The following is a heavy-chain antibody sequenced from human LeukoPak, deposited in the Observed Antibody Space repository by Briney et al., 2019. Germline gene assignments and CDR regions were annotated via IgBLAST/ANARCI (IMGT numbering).Heavy chain of an antibody. CDR3: ARSQWELLAPPTNWFDP. CDR1: GGSISSSSYY. J-gene: IGHJ5*02. D-gene: IGHD1-26*01. CDR2: IYYSGST. Sequence: SETLSLTCTVSGGSISSSSYYWGWIRQPPGKGLEWIGSIYYSGSTYYNPSLKSRVTISVDTSKNQFSLKLSSVTAADTAVYYCARSQWELLAPPTNWFDPWGQGTLVTVSS. V-gene: IGHV4-39*07.